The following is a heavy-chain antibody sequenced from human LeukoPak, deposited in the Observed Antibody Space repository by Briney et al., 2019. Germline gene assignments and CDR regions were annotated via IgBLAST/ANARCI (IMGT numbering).Heavy chain of an antibody. J-gene: IGHJ4*02. CDR1: GFTFSSYS. CDR3: ARDGGQSSSSPVDFDY. D-gene: IGHD6-6*01. V-gene: IGHV3-21*01. CDR2: ISSSSSYI. Sequence: PGGSLRLSCAASGFTFSSYSMNWVRQAPGKGLEWVSSISSSSSYIYYADSVKGRFTISRDNAKNSLYLQMNSLRAEDTAVYYCARDGGQSSSSPVDFDYWGQGTLVTVSS.